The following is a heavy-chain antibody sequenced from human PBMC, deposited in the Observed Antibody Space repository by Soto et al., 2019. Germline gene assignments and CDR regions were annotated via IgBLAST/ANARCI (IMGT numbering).Heavy chain of an antibody. Sequence: GGSLRLSCAASGFTFDTYAMSWVRQAPGQGLEWFSAITGSGGDTNYADSVKGRFTISRDNAKNSLYLQMNSLRAEDTAVYYCARDADILTGSDAFDIWGQGTMVTVSS. CDR2: ITGSGGDT. CDR3: ARDADILTGSDAFDI. V-gene: IGHV3-23*01. CDR1: GFTFDTYA. D-gene: IGHD3-9*01. J-gene: IGHJ3*02.